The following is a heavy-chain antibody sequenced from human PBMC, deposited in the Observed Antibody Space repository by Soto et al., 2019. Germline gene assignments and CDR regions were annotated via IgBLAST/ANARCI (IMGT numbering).Heavy chain of an antibody. CDR2: IVGDASSI. V-gene: IGHV3-23*01. CDR1: GFTFRTYA. CDR3: AKDLRPDGRYALDY. D-gene: IGHD2-15*01. Sequence: GGSLRLSSAAYGFTFRTYAMNWVRQAPGKGLEWVAVIVGDASSIDYADSVKGRFTISRDNSKNILYLQMTSLRVEDTATYFCAKDLRPDGRYALDYWGQGTLVTVSS. J-gene: IGHJ4*02.